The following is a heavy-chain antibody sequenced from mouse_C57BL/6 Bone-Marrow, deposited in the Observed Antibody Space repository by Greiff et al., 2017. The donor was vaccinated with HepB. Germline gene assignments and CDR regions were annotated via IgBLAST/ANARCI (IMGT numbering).Heavy chain of an antibody. CDR2: ISDGGSYT. CDR1: GFTFSSYA. D-gene: IGHD1-1*01. Sequence: EVKLMESGGGLVKPGGSLKLSCAASGFTFSSYAMSWVRQTPEKRLEWVATISDGGSYTYYPDNVKGRFTISRDNAKNNLYLQMSHLKSEDTAMYYCARWRGLATVVTYWYFDVWGTGTTVTVSS. V-gene: IGHV5-4*03. CDR3: ARWRGLATVVTYWYFDV. J-gene: IGHJ1*03.